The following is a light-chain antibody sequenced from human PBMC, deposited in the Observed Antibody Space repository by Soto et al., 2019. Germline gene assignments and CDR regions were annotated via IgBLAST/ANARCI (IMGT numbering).Light chain of an antibody. V-gene: IGKV3-20*01. CDR3: QQYGSSPPP. CDR1: QSVSSSY. CDR2: GAS. Sequence: EIVLTQSPGTLSLSPGERATLSCRASQSVSSSYLAWYQQKPGQAPRLLIYGASSRATGIRDRFSGSGSGTDFTLTISRLEPEDFAVYYCQQYGSSPPPFGQGTKVEIK. J-gene: IGKJ1*01.